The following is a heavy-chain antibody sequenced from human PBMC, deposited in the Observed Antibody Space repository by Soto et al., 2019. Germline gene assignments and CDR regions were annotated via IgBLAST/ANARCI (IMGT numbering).Heavy chain of an antibody. CDR2: ISYDGSNK. CDR3: AKDQRWGYSGYDSGYYGMDV. D-gene: IGHD5-12*01. CDR1: GFTFSSYG. J-gene: IGHJ6*02. V-gene: IGHV3-30*18. Sequence: GGSLRLSCAASGFTFSSYGMHWVRQAPGKGLEWVAVISYDGSNKYYADSVKGRFTISRDNSKNTLYLQMNSLRAEDTAVYYCAKDQRWGYSGYDSGYYGMDVWGQGTTVTVSS.